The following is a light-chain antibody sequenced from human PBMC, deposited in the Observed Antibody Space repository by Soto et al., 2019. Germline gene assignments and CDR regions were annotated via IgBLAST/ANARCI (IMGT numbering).Light chain of an antibody. CDR3: SSYTSSSTTPYV. Sequence: QSALTQPASVSGSPGQSITISCTGTSSDSGAYNYVSWYRQHPGKAPKLMIYEVINRPSGVSNRFSGSKSGNTASLTISGLQAEDEADYYCSSYTSSSTTPYVFGTGTKVTVL. CDR1: SSDSGAYNY. V-gene: IGLV2-14*01. CDR2: EVI. J-gene: IGLJ1*01.